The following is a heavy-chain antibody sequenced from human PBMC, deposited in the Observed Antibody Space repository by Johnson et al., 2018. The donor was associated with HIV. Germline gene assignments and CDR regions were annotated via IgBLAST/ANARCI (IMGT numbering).Heavy chain of an antibody. J-gene: IGHJ3*02. Sequence: EVQLVESGGGVVQPGGSLRLSCAASGFTFSSYWMSWVRQAPGKGLEWVANIKQDGSNKYYVDSVKGRFTISRDKSKNTLYLQMNSLRAEDTAVYYCARDNEDIVLVGAFDIWGQGTMVTVSS. V-gene: IGHV3-7*01. CDR2: IKQDGSNK. CDR3: ARDNEDIVLVGAFDI. D-gene: IGHD2-8*02. CDR1: GFTFSSYW.